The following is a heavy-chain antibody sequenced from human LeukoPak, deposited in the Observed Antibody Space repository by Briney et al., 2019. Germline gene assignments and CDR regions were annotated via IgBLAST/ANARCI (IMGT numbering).Heavy chain of an antibody. V-gene: IGHV4-38-2*01. D-gene: IGHD6-13*01. CDR1: GYSISSGYY. CDR3: ARYSSIWYVYFDS. J-gene: IGHJ4*02. CDR2: IYHSGST. Sequence: PSETLSLTCAVSGYSISSGYYWGWIRQPPGEGLEWIGSIYHSGSTYYNPSLKSRVTISVDTSKNQFSLKLSSVTAADTAAYYCARYSSIWYVYFDSWGQGTLVTVSS.